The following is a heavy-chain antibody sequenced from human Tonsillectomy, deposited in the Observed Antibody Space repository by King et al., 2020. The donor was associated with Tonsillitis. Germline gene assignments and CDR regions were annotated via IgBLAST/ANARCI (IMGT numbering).Heavy chain of an antibody. CDR1: GGSISSYY. CDR3: ARALTFKYYYDSSGRPMTPDAFDI. J-gene: IGHJ3*02. Sequence: VQLQESGPGLVKPSETLSLTCTVSGGSISSYYWSWIRQPPGKGLEWIGYIYNSGSTNDNPSLKSRVTISVDTSKNQFSLKLSSVTAADTAVYYCARALTFKYYYDSSGRPMTPDAFDIWGQGTMVTVSS. CDR2: IYNSGST. D-gene: IGHD3-22*01. V-gene: IGHV4-59*01.